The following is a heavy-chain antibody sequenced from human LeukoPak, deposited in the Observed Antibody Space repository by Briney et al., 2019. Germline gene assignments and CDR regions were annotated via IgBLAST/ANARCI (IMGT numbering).Heavy chain of an antibody. CDR2: INPSGGST. CDR3: ARVGVVPAAIFPIDI. CDR1: GYTFTSYY. V-gene: IGHV1-46*01. D-gene: IGHD2-2*01. J-gene: IGHJ3*02. Sequence: GASVKVSCKASGYTFTSYYMHWVRQAPGQGLEWMGIINPSGGSTSYAQKFQGRVTMTRDTSTSTVYMELSSLRSEDTAVYYCARVGVVPAAIFPIDIWGQGTMVTVSS.